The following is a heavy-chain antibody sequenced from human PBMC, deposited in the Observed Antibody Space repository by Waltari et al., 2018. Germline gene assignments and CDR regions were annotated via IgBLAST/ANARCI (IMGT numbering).Heavy chain of an antibody. V-gene: IGHV3-48*01. CDR3: ARGPIAARHGDY. D-gene: IGHD6-6*01. CDR2: ISSSSSTR. J-gene: IGHJ4*02. CDR1: GFTFSSYS. Sequence: EVQLVESGGGLVQPGGSLRLSCAASGFTFSSYSMNWVRQAPGKWLEWVSYISSSSSTRYYADSVKGRFTISRDNAKNSLYLQMNSLRAEDTAVYYCARGPIAARHGDYWGQGTLVTVSS.